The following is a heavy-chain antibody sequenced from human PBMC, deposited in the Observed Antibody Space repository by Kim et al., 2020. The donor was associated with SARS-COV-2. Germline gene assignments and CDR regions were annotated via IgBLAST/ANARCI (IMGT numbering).Heavy chain of an antibody. CDR1: GGSVSSGSYY. Sequence: SETLSLTCTVSGGSVSSGSYYWSWIRQPPGKGLEWIGYIYYSGSTNYNPSLKSRVTISVDTSKNQFSLKLSSVTAADTAVYYCARISIAVAGTWFNYYYYGMDVWGQGTTVTVSS. CDR3: ARISIAVAGTWFNYYYYGMDV. V-gene: IGHV4-61*01. CDR2: IYYSGST. D-gene: IGHD6-19*01. J-gene: IGHJ6*02.